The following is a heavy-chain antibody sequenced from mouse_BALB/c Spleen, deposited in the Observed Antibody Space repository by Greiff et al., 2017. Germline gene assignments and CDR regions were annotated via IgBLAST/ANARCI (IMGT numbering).Heavy chain of an antibody. CDR3: TRAGNYWYFDV. J-gene: IGHJ1*01. D-gene: IGHD2-1*01. V-gene: IGHV5-6-4*01. CDR1: GFTFSSYT. CDR2: ISSGGSYT. Sequence: EVQLQESGGGLVKPGGSLKLSCAASGFTFSSYTMSWVRQTPEKRLEWVATISSGGSYTYYPDSVKGRFTISRDNAKNTLYLQMSSLKSEDTAMYYCTRAGNYWYFDVWGAGTTVTVSS.